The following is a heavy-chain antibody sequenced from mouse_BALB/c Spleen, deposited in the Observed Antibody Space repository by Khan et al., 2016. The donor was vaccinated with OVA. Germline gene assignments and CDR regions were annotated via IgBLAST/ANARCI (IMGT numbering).Heavy chain of an antibody. D-gene: IGHD2-12*01. CDR1: GYTFTDYA. V-gene: IGHV1-77*01. CDR2: IYPGSGST. CDR3: ARRNDGAWFDY. Sequence: QMQLEESGPELVKPGTSVKMSCKASGYTFTDYAISWVKQSTGQGLEWIGEIYPGSGSTYYNGKFKGKATLTADQSSNTAYMQLSSLTSEDVAVQFCARRNDGAWFDYWGQGTLVTVAA. J-gene: IGHJ3*01.